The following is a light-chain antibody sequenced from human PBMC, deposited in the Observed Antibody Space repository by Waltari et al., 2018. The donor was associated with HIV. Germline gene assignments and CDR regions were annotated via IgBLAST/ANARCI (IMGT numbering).Light chain of an antibody. V-gene: IGLV3-10*01. CDR1: ALPKKY. Sequence: SYELTQPPSVSVSPGQTARITCSGDALPKKYAYWYQQRSGPAPVLVIYEDNKRPSGIPERFSGSSSGTMATLTISGAQVEDEADYSCFSTDSSGNHRVFGGGTKLTVL. CDR3: FSTDSSGNHRV. CDR2: EDN. J-gene: IGLJ3*02.